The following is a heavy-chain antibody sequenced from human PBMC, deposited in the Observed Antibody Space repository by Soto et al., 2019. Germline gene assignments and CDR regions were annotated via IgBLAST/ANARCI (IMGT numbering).Heavy chain of an antibody. Sequence: EVQLLESGGGLVQPGGTLRLSCAASGCTFSSYAMSWVRQAQGKGLEWISVISGSGGSTYYADSVKGRFTISRDNSKNTLYLQMNSLRAEDTAVYYCAPHLWFGELYYWGQGTLVTVSS. CDR1: GCTFSSYA. CDR3: APHLWFGELYY. CDR2: ISGSGGST. D-gene: IGHD3-10*01. J-gene: IGHJ4*02. V-gene: IGHV3-23*01.